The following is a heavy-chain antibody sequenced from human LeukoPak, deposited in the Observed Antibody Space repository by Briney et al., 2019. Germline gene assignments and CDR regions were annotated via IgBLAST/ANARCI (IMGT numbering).Heavy chain of an antibody. CDR2: IYYSGST. V-gene: IGHV4-59*01. CDR3: ARAPRGDGYNYAFDI. D-gene: IGHD5-24*01. CDR1: GGSISSYY. Sequence: SETLSLTCTVSGGSISSYYWSWIRQPPGKGLEWIGYIYYSGSTNYNPSLKSRVTISVDTCKNQFSLKLSSVTAADTAVYYCARAPRGDGYNYAFDIWGQGTMVIVSS. J-gene: IGHJ3*02.